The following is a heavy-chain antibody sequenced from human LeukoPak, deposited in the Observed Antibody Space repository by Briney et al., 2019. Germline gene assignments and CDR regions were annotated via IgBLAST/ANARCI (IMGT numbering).Heavy chain of an antibody. J-gene: IGHJ4*02. CDR3: ARANYYYDSSGYYYFDY. CDR1: GFTFSSYS. CDR2: ISSSSSTI. V-gene: IGHV3-48*04. D-gene: IGHD3-22*01. Sequence: GGSLRLSCAASGFTFSSYSMNWVRQAPGKGLEWVSYISSSSSTIYYADSVKGRFTISRDTAKNSLYLQMNSLRAEDTAVYYCARANYYYDSSGYYYFDYWGQGTLVTVSS.